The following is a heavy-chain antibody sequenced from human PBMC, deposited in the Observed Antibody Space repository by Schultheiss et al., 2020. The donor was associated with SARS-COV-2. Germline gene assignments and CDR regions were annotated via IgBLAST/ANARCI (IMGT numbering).Heavy chain of an antibody. CDR3: ARDLVLFGVTRGGIDY. V-gene: IGHV3-23*01. D-gene: IGHD3-3*01. CDR1: GFTFSSYA. Sequence: GGSLRLSCAASGFTFSSYAMHWVRQAPGKGLEWVSVISTTGGATYYADSVKGRFTISRDNSKNTLYLQMNSLRAEDTAVYYCARDLVLFGVTRGGIDYWGQGTLVTVSS. J-gene: IGHJ4*02. CDR2: ISTTGGAT.